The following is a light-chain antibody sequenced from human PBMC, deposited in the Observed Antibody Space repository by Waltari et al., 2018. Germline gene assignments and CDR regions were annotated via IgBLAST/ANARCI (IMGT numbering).Light chain of an antibody. Sequence: DIQMTHSLSILSATIEDRVHFTCRASQSISSWLAWYQQKPRKATKLLISKSSTLESVVPRRCGSSASRTEFTLTISILQHDDFATYCCQQYTSLRGTFGGGTKVDIK. CDR2: KSS. V-gene: IGKV1-5*03. J-gene: IGKJ4*01. CDR3: QQYTSLRGT. CDR1: QSISSW.